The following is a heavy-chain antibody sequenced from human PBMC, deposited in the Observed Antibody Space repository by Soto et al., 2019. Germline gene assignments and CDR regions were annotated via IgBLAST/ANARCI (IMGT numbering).Heavy chain of an antibody. V-gene: IGHV4-31*03. D-gene: IGHD6-13*01. CDR3: ARGIAAAGVPPFDY. CDR1: GGSISSGGYY. CDR2: IYYSGST. Sequence: SETLSLTYTVSGGSISSGGYYWSWIRQHPGKGLEWIGYIYYSGSTYYNPSLKSRVTISVDTSKNQFSLKLSSVTAADTAVYYCARGIAAAGVPPFDYWGQGTLVTVSS. J-gene: IGHJ4*02.